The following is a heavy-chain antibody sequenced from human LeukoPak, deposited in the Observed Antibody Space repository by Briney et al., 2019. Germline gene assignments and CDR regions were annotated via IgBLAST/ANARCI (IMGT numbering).Heavy chain of an antibody. J-gene: IGHJ3*02. CDR3: AKEDGYNSFHAFDT. CDR2: IYSGGNT. Sequence: GGSLRLSCAASGFTVSSNYMSWVRQAPGKGLEWVSVIYSGGNTYYADSVKGRFTISRDNSKNTLYLQMNSLRAEDTAVYYCAKEDGYNSFHAFDTWGQGTMVTVSS. D-gene: IGHD5-24*01. V-gene: IGHV3-53*01. CDR1: GFTVSSNY.